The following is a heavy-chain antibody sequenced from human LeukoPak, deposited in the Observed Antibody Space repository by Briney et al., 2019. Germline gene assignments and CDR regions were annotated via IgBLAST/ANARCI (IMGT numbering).Heavy chain of an antibody. CDR3: AKSQGDMGDF. D-gene: IGHD3-9*01. CDR1: GFTVSTNY. V-gene: IGHV3-53*01. Sequence: GGSLRLSCAASGFTVSTNYLTWVRQAPGKGLEWVSLIYSDGSTYYADSVKGRFTISRDNSKNTLYLQMNSLRAEDTAVYYCAKSQGDMGDFWGQGTLVTVSS. CDR2: IYSDGST. J-gene: IGHJ4*02.